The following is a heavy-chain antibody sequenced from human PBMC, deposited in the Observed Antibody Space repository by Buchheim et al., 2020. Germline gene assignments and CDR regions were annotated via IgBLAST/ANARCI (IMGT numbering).Heavy chain of an antibody. D-gene: IGHD5-24*01. Sequence: QVQLQESGPGLVKPSETLSLTCTVSGGSISSYYWSWIRQPPGKGLEWIGYIYYSGSTNYNPSLKSRVTISVDTSKNQFSLKLSSVTAADTAVYYCARDTDGYGMDVWGQGTT. V-gene: IGHV4-59*01. J-gene: IGHJ6*02. CDR2: IYYSGST. CDR1: GGSISSYY. CDR3: ARDTDGYGMDV.